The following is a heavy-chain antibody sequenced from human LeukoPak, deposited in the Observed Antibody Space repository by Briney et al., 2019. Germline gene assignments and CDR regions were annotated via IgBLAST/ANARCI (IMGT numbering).Heavy chain of an antibody. D-gene: IGHD3-10*01. CDR1: GFTFSSYS. CDR3: AREPQQYYGSGSSLGH. V-gene: IGHV3-21*01. CDR2: ISSSSYI. J-gene: IGHJ4*02. Sequence: PGGSLRLSCAASGFTFSSYSMNWVRQAPGKGLEWVSSISSSSYIYYADSVKGRFTISRDNAKNSLYLQMNSLRAEDTAVYYCAREPQQYYGSGSSLGHWGQGTLVTVSS.